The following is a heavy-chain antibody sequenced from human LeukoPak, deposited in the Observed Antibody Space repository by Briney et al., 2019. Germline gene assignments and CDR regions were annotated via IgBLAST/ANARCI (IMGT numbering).Heavy chain of an antibody. CDR2: IGGSGVTK. D-gene: IGHD3-10*01. CDR1: GFTFSNYE. J-gene: IGHJ6*02. Sequence: GGSLRLSCAASGFTFSNYEMNWVRQAPGKGPEWISYIGGSGVTKRYADSVKGRFSISRDNAKHSLDMQMNSLRVEDTGVYYCARADYYGSPGHFGMDVWGRGTTVTVSS. V-gene: IGHV3-48*03. CDR3: ARADYYGSPGHFGMDV.